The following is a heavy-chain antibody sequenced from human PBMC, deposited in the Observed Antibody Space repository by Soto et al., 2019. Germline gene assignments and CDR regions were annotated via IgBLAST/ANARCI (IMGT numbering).Heavy chain of an antibody. D-gene: IGHD3-10*01. J-gene: IGHJ4*02. CDR2: ISGSGGST. Sequence: GGSLRLSCAASGFTFSSYAMSWVRQAPGKGLEWVSAISGSGGSTYYADSVKGRFTTSRDNSKNTLYLQMNSLRAEDTAVYYCAKDTHYYGSGSYRSPFDYWGQGTLVTVSS. CDR1: GFTFSSYA. V-gene: IGHV3-23*01. CDR3: AKDTHYYGSGSYRSPFDY.